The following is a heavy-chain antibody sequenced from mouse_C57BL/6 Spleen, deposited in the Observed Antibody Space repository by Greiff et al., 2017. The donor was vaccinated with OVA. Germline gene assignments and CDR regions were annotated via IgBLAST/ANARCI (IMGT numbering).Heavy chain of an antibody. V-gene: IGHV7-3*01. Sequence: EVKLVESGGGLVQPGGSLSLSCAASGFTFTDYYMSWVRQPPGKALEWLGFIRNKANGYTTEYSASVKGRFTISRDNSQSILYLQMIALRAEDSATYYCARYRLVFDYWGQGTTLTVSS. CDR1: GFTFTDYY. CDR2: IRNKANGYTT. D-gene: IGHD1-1*02. J-gene: IGHJ2*01. CDR3: ARYRLVFDY.